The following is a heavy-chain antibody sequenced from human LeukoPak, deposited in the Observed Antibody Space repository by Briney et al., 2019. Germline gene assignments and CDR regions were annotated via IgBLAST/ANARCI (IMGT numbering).Heavy chain of an antibody. J-gene: IGHJ4*02. CDR1: GGSISGFY. CDR2: IYYSGSA. V-gene: IGHV4-59*01. Sequence: PSETLSLTCTVSGGSISGFYWGRIRQPPGKGLEWIGFIYYSGSANYNPSLKSRVTMSVDMSKNQFSLKLSSVTAADTAFYYCARDRDSSGWFDYWGQGALVTVSS. CDR3: ARDRDSSGWFDY. D-gene: IGHD6-19*01.